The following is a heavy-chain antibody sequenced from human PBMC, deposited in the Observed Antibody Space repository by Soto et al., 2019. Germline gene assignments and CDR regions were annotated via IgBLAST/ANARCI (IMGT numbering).Heavy chain of an antibody. Sequence: QVQLVQSGAEVKKPGASVKVSCKASGYTFTSYDINWVRQATGQGLEWMGWMNPNSGNTGYAQKFQGRVTMTRNTSTSTAFMELRSLRSEDTAVYSCASERGAFEIWGQGTMVTVSS. CDR3: ASERGAFEI. CDR2: MNPNSGNT. J-gene: IGHJ3*02. CDR1: GYTFTSYD. V-gene: IGHV1-8*01.